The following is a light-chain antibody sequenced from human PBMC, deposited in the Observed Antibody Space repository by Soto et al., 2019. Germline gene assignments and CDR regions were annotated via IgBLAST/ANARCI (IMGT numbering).Light chain of an antibody. V-gene: IGKV3-20*01. CDR3: HQYGTSPAT. CDR1: QTVRSNF. Sequence: EIVLTQSPGTLSFSPGERATLSCRASQTVRSNFLAWYQQKPGQAPSLFIYAASTRAPGIPDRFSGGGSGTDFTLTISRLEPEDFAVYYCHQYGTSPATFGQGTKLEIK. CDR2: AAS. J-gene: IGKJ2*01.